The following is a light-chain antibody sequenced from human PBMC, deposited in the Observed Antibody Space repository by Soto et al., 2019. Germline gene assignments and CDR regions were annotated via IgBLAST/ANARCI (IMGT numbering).Light chain of an antibody. V-gene: IGKV3-15*01. Sequence: EIVMTQSPATLSVSPGERATLSCMASQSVSSNLAWYQQKPGQAPRLLIHGTSTRATGVPARFSGSGSGTESTLIISSLQSEDFAVYYCQQYNYWPPSFGPGTKVDIK. CDR2: GTS. CDR1: QSVSSN. CDR3: QQYNYWPPS. J-gene: IGKJ3*01.